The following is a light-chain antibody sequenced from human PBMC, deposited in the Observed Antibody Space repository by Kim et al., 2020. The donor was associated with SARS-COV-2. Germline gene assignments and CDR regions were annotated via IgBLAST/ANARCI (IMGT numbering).Light chain of an antibody. V-gene: IGLV1-44*01. CDR3: AAWDGSLLVQM. Sequence: QSVLTQPPSASGTPGQRVTISCSGSTSNIGTNAVNWYQQLPGTAPKLLIYSNNQRPSGVPDRFSGSKSATSASLAISGLQSEDEADYYCAAWDGSLLVQMFGGGTQLTVL. J-gene: IGLJ3*02. CDR1: TSNIGTNA. CDR2: SNN.